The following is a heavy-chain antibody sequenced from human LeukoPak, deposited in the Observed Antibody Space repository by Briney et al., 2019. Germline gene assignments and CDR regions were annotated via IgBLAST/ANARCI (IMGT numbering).Heavy chain of an antibody. CDR3: ARKAGYSSGSDY. Sequence: ASVKVSCKASGYTFTGYYMHWVRQAPGQGLEWMGWINPNSGGTNYAQKFQGRVTMTRDKSISTAYMELSRLRSDDTAVYYCARKAGYSSGSDYWGQGTLVTVSS. CDR1: GYTFTGYY. CDR2: INPNSGGT. V-gene: IGHV1-2*02. D-gene: IGHD6-19*01. J-gene: IGHJ4*02.